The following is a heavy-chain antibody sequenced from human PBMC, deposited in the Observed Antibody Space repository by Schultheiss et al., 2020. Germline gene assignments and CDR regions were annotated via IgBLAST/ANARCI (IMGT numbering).Heavy chain of an antibody. Sequence: GESLKISCAASGFTFSSYGMHWVRQAPGKGLEWVAVISYDGSNKYYADSVKGRFTISRDNSKNTLSLEMNSLRAEDTAVYYCAKHRSSGYYYNYWGQGTLVTVSS. CDR3: AKHRSSGYYYNY. J-gene: IGHJ4*02. CDR1: GFTFSSYG. D-gene: IGHD3-22*01. V-gene: IGHV3-30*18. CDR2: ISYDGSNK.